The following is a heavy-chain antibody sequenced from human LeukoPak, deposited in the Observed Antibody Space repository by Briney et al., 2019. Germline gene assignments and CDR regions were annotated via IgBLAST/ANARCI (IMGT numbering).Heavy chain of an antibody. J-gene: IGHJ3*02. CDR1: GFTFSSYW. CDR2: ISSDGTST. CDR3: ARDGHGLHI. D-gene: IGHD2-8*01. V-gene: IGHV3-74*01. Sequence: GGSLRPSCAASGFTFSSYWMHWVRQAPGKGLVWVSRISSDGTSTSYADSMRGRFTISRDNAKNTLYLQMNSLRVEDTAVYYCARDGHGLHIWGQGTMVTVSS.